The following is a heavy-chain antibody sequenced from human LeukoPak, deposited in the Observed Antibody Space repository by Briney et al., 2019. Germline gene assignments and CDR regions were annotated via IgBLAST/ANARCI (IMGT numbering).Heavy chain of an antibody. D-gene: IGHD3-10*01. CDR3: ARDLYYYGSGSYYDVFDV. V-gene: IGHV1-18*01. CDR1: GYTFSTYG. Sequence: GASVKVSCKASGYTFSTYGISWVRQPPGQGLEWMGWISAYKGNTYYAQKLQGRVTMATDTSTSTAYMELRSLRSDDTAIYYCARDLYYYGSGSYYDVFDVWGQGTMVTVSS. CDR2: ISAYKGNT. J-gene: IGHJ3*01.